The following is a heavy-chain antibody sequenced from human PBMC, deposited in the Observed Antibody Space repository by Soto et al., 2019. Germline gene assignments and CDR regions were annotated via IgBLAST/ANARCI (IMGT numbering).Heavy chain of an antibody. Sequence: LSLTCTVSGGSISSSSYYWGWIRQPPGKGLEWIGSIYYSGSTYYNPSLKSRVTISVDTSKNQFSLKLSSVTAADTAVYYCARQVANWFDPWGQGTLVTVSS. CDR1: GGSISSSSYY. J-gene: IGHJ5*02. CDR2: IYYSGST. CDR3: ARQVANWFDP. V-gene: IGHV4-39*01.